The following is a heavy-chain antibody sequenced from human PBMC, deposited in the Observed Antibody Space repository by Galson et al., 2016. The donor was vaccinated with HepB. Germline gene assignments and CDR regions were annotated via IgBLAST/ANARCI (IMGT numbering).Heavy chain of an antibody. CDR1: GFAFSSHW. CDR3: VRDHSVVPTTAHNWFDP. V-gene: IGHV3-74*01. CDR2: INSDGTIS. Sequence: SLRLSCAASGFAFSSHWMHWVRQDLGKGLVLVSRINSDGTISNYADSVKGRFTISRDNAKNTLYLQMNSLRAEDTAVYFCVRDHSVVPTTAHNWFDPWGRGTLVTVSS. J-gene: IGHJ5*02. D-gene: IGHD4-23*01.